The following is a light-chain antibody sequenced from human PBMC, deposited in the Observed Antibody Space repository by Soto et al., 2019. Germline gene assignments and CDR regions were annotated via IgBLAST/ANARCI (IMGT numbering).Light chain of an antibody. CDR2: ATS. CDR3: QQSYSSPLT. Sequence: DIHMTQSPSSLSASLGDRVTITCRASQNIKTFLNWYHQRPGKAPSALIHATSTLQNGVSSRFSGSGSDTDFTLTITSLQPEDFATYFCQQSYSSPLTFGGGTKGEL. CDR1: QNIKTF. V-gene: IGKV1-39*01. J-gene: IGKJ4*01.